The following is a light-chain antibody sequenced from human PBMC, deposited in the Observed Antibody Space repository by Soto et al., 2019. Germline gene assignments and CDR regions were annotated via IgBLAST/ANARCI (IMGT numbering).Light chain of an antibody. CDR3: KSYAGSNTYV. CDR2: EVV. Sequence: QSALTQPPSASGSPGQSVTISCTGTKHDIGVYDFVSWYQHHPGKAPRLIIYEVVQRPSGVPDRFSGSKSGNTASLTVSGLDAEDEADYFCKSYAGSNTYVFGSGTQLTVL. CDR1: KHDIGVYDF. J-gene: IGLJ6*01. V-gene: IGLV2-8*01.